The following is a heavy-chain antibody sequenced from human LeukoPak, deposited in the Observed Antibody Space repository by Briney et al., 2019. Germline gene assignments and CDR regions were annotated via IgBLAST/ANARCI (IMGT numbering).Heavy chain of an antibody. V-gene: IGHV3-23*01. Sequence: PGGSLRLSCAASGFTFSRCAMGWVRQAPGKGLEWVSAISGSGGVTDYADSVKGRFTISRDNSKNTLYLQMNSLRAEDTAVYYCAKPSVVGATNFDYWGQGTLVTVSS. CDR3: AKPSVVGATNFDY. CDR1: GFTFSRCA. J-gene: IGHJ4*02. CDR2: ISGSGGVT. D-gene: IGHD1-26*01.